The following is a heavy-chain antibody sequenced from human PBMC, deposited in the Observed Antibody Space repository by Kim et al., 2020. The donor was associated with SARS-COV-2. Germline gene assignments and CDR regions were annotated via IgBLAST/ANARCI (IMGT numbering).Heavy chain of an antibody. J-gene: IGHJ5*02. CDR2: MNPNSGNT. V-gene: IGHV1-8*01. Sequence: ASVKVSCKASGYTFTSYDINWVRQATGQGLEWMGWMNPNSGNTGYAQKFQGRVTMTRNTSISTAYMELSSLRSEDTAVYYCARSHYYGSGSYWSGWFDPWGQGTLVTVSS. CDR3: ARSHYYGSGSYWSGWFDP. CDR1: GYTFTSYD. D-gene: IGHD3-10*01.